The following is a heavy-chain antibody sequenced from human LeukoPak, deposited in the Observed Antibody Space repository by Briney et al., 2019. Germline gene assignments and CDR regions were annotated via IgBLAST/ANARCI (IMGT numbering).Heavy chain of an antibody. V-gene: IGHV4-61*01. Sequence: SETLSLTCTVSGGSISSGSYYWSWIRQPPGKGLEWIGYIYYSGSTNYNPSLKSRVTISVDTSKNQFSLKLSSVTAADTAVYYCARAIGAFDIWGQGTMVTVSS. CDR1: GGSISSGSYY. CDR2: IYYSGST. J-gene: IGHJ3*02. CDR3: ARAIGAFDI. D-gene: IGHD2-21*01.